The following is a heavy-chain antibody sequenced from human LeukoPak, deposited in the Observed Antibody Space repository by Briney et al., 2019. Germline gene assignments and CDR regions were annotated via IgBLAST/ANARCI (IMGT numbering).Heavy chain of an antibody. CDR1: GFTFIKSL. J-gene: IGHJ4*02. D-gene: IGHD6-19*01. CDR2: INTDGTVT. Sequence: PRGSLRHSRAPPGFTFIKSLMFGGPEALREGLESVSRINTDGTVTTYADSVKGGFTVSRDNAENTMFLQMNSVRDEDTAVYYCATKQWLAPPPDSWGQGTPVTVSS. CDR3: ATKQWLAPPPDS. V-gene: IGHV3-74*01.